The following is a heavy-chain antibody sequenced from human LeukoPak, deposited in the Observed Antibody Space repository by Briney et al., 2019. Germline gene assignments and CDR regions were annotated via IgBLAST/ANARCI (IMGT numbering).Heavy chain of an antibody. D-gene: IGHD6-13*01. CDR3: ARDFRGYSSSWYH. V-gene: IGHV4-59*12. J-gene: IGHJ5*02. CDR1: GGSISSYY. CDR2: TYYSGST. Sequence: SETLSLTCTVSGGSISSYYWSWIRQPPGKGLEWIGYTYYSGSTNYNPSLKSRVTTSVDTSKNQFSLKLSSVTAADTAVYYCARDFRGYSSSWYHWGQGTLVTVSS.